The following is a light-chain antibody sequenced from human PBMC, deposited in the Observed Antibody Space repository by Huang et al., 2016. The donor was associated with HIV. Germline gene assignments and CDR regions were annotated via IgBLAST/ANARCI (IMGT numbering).Light chain of an antibody. CDR3: QQYDGLPPWT. V-gene: IGKV1-33*01. Sequence: DIQMTQSPSSLSASIGDKVTITCQATQDIARFLNWYQQKPGPAPKRLIYEASTLQTGVPSRCSGSGSGTDFSFTISSLQPEDIATYYCQQYDGLPPWTFGQGTKVEIQ. CDR2: EAS. J-gene: IGKJ1*01. CDR1: QDIARF.